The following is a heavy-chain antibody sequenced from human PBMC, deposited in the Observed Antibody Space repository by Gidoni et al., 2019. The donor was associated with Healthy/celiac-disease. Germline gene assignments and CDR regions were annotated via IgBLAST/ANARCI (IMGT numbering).Heavy chain of an antibody. CDR2: MNTSRGNS. CDR1: GYTFTSYD. V-gene: IGHV1-8*01. J-gene: IGHJ3*02. CDR3: ARVPVVAATQYDFDI. D-gene: IGHD2-15*01. Sequence: QVQLVQYGAEVKKPGASVKVSCKASGYTFTSYDIKWVRLATGQGMECMGWMNTSRGNSGYGQKFQGRVTMTRNTSISIAYMELSSLRSDDTGVYCCARVPVVAATQYDFDIWGQGTMVTVSS.